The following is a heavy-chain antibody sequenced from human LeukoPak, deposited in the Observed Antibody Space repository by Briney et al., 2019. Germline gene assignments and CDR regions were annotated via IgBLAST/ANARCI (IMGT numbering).Heavy chain of an antibody. V-gene: IGHV1-18*01. CDR3: ARDAHSGWYLDL. D-gene: IGHD6-19*01. J-gene: IGHJ2*01. Sequence: ASVKVSCKASGYTFTSYGISWVRQPPGQGLEWMGWISPYNGNTNYAPHIQGRVTMTTNTSTSSAYMEMRSLTSDTTAVYYCARDAHSGWYLDLWGRGTLVTVCS. CDR2: ISPYNGNT. CDR1: GYTFTSYG.